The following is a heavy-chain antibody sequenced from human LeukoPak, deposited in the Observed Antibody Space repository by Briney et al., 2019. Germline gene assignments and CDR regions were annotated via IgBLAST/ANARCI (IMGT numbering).Heavy chain of an antibody. D-gene: IGHD4-17*01. CDR2: IYTSGST. Sequence: SQTLSLTCTVSGGSISSGSYYWSWIRQPAGKGLEWIGRIYTSGSTNYNPSLKSRVTISVDTSKNQFSLKLSSVTAADTAVYYCARLSTVTTSFDYWGQGTLVTVSS. CDR3: ARLSTVTTSFDY. V-gene: IGHV4-61*02. J-gene: IGHJ4*02. CDR1: GGSISSGSYY.